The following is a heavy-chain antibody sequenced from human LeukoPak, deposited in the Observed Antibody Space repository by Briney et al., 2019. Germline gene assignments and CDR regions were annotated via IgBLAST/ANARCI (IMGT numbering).Heavy chain of an antibody. J-gene: IGHJ4*02. V-gene: IGHV1-18*01. CDR1: GYNFEILG. CDR2: ISAYKGNT. Sequence: GASVKVSCKASGYNFEILGISWVRQAPGQGLEWMGWISAYKGNTNYAQKFQGRVTMTRDTSISTAYMELSRLRSDDTAVYYCATSPYCSGGSCDPLYSLYYFDYWGQGTLVTVSS. CDR3: ATSPYCSGGSCDPLYSLYYFDY. D-gene: IGHD2-15*01.